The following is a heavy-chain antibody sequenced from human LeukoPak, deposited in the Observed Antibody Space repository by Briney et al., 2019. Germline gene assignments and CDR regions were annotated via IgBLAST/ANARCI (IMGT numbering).Heavy chain of an antibody. CDR3: ANNGDSGDCASYYYYYMDV. Sequence: GGSLRLSCAASGFTFSSYAMSSVRQAPGKGLEWVSGISGSGYSTYYADSVKGRFTTSRDNSKNTLYLQMNSLRAEDTAVYYCANNGDSGDCASYYYYYMDVWGKGTPVTVSS. J-gene: IGHJ6*03. V-gene: IGHV3-23*01. CDR1: GFTFSSYA. CDR2: ISGSGYST. D-gene: IGHD2-21*02.